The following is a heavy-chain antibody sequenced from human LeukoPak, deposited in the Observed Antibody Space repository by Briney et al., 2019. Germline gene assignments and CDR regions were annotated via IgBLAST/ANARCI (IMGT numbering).Heavy chain of an antibody. CDR2: IRYDGSNK. Sequence: GGSLRLSCAASGFSFSSYGMHWVRQAPGKGLEWVAFIRYDGSNKYYAVSVKGLFTISRDNSKNTLYLQMNSLRAEDTAVYYCAKELSDYVWGSYRYGEADYWGQGTLVTVSS. CDR1: GFSFSSYG. V-gene: IGHV3-30*02. J-gene: IGHJ4*02. CDR3: AKELSDYVWGSYRYGEADY. D-gene: IGHD3-16*02.